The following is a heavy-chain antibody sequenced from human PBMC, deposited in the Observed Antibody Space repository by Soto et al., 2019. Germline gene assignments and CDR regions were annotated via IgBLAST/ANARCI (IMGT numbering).Heavy chain of an antibody. CDR2: IYWDDDE. CDR1: GFSLSSSGVG. Sequence: SGPTLVNPTQTLTLTCTFSGFSLSSSGVGVGWIRQPPGKAPEWLALIYWDDDERYNPSLRSRLTITKDTSKSQLVLTMTNMDPVDTATYYCAHRIAGSPFDYWGQGPLATVSS. V-gene: IGHV2-5*02. J-gene: IGHJ4*02. D-gene: IGHD3-10*01. CDR3: AHRIAGSPFDY.